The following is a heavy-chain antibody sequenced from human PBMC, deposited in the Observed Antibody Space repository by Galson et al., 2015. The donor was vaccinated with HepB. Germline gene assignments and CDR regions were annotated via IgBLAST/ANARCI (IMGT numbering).Heavy chain of an antibody. CDR2: ISYDGSNK. Sequence: SLRLSCAASGFTYSNYGIHWVRQAPGKGLEWVAVISYDGSNKYYADSVKGRFTISRDNSKNTLYLQMNSLRAEDTAVYYCARAEGVAAPTDYWGQGTLVTVSS. J-gene: IGHJ4*02. CDR1: GFTYSNYG. V-gene: IGHV3-30*04. CDR3: ARAEGVAAPTDY. D-gene: IGHD6-19*01.